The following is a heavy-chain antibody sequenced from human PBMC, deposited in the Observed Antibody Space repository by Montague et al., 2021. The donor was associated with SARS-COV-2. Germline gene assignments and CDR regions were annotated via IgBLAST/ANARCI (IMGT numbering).Heavy chain of an antibody. Sequence: SETLSLTCAVYGGSFSGHYWNWIRQPPGKGLEWIREINHSGSTNNNPSLKSRVTMSVDTSKNQFSLKLSSVTAADTAVYYCARGARQGYGFRLGSFDYWGQGTLVTVSS. CDR1: GGSFSGHY. D-gene: IGHD3-10*01. CDR3: ARGARQGYGFRLGSFDY. CDR2: INHSGST. V-gene: IGHV4-34*01. J-gene: IGHJ4*02.